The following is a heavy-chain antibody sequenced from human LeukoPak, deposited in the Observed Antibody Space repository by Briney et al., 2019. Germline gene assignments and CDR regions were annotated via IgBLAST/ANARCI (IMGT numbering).Heavy chain of an antibody. J-gene: IGHJ4*02. Sequence: PGGSLRLSCAASRFSFSAYAMSWVRQAPGKGLEWVSIITSTGSSTFYADSVKGRFTISRDNSKNTLFLQMNGLRAQDTALYYCEKAGHTVTTELDYWGQGTLVTVSS. CDR1: RFSFSAYA. CDR3: EKAGHTVTTELDY. CDR2: ITSTGSST. D-gene: IGHD4-17*01. V-gene: IGHV3-23*01.